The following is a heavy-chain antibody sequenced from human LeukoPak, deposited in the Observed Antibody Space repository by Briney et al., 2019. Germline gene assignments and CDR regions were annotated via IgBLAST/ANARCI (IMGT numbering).Heavy chain of an antibody. CDR2: ISGSGGST. D-gene: IGHD2-2*01. J-gene: IGHJ4*02. V-gene: IGHV3-23*01. CDR1: GFTFSSYA. CDR3: AKDLRPYCSSSSCSTPFDY. Sequence: GGSLRLSCAASGFTFSSYAMSWVRQAPGKGLEWVSAISGSGGSTYYADSVKGRFTIARDNSKNTLYLQMNSLRAEDTAVYYCAKDLRPYCSSSSCSTPFDYWGQGTLVTVSS.